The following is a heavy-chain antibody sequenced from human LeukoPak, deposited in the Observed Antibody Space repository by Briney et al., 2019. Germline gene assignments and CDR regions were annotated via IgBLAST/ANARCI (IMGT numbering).Heavy chain of an antibody. D-gene: IGHD3-16*01. J-gene: IGHJ4*02. CDR2: ISSSGTGT. CDR3: ARGGRTIDY. CDR1: GFTFSSYA. Sequence: PGGSLRLSCAASGFTFSSYAMTCVRQAPGKGLEWVSAISSSGTGTYYADSVKGRFTVSRDNSKNTLYLQMNSLRAEDTAVYSCARGGRTIDYWGQGTLVTVSS. V-gene: IGHV3-23*01.